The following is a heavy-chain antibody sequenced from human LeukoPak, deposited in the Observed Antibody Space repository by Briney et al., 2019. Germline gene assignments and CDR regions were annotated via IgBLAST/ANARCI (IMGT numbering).Heavy chain of an antibody. CDR2: IRYSGST. CDR3: ATSDTVSTYNWFDP. CDR1: GGSISSNTYF. D-gene: IGHD5/OR15-5a*01. Sequence: SETLSLTCNVSGGSISSNTYFWSWIRRPPGKGLEWIGSIRYSGSTYYNPSLKSRVTISVDTSKNQFSLNLSSLIAADTAVYYCATSDTVSTYNWFDPWGQGTLVTVS. J-gene: IGHJ5*02. V-gene: IGHV4-39*01.